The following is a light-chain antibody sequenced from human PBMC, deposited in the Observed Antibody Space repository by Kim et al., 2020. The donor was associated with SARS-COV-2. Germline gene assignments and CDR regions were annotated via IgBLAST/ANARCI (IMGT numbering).Light chain of an antibody. CDR3: QSYDSSLRFV. V-gene: IGLV1-40*01. CDR1: SSNSGAGYD. J-gene: IGLJ1*01. CDR2: GNS. Sequence: QRVTIACTGSSSNSGAGYDVHWYQQLPGTAPKLLIYGNSNRPSGVPDRFSGSKSGTSASLAITGLQAEDEADYYCQSYDSSLRFVFGTGTKVTVL.